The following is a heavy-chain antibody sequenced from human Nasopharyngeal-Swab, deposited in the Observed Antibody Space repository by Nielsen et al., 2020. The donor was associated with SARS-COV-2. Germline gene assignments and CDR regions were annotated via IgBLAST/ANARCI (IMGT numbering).Heavy chain of an antibody. CDR1: GLTFAVYV. Sequence: SLTMCCGGSGLTFAVYVRHWVRQAPGRGLEWVSGISWNSGSIGYADSVKGRFTISRDNAKNSVYLHINSLRAEDTALYYCAKDIIRGVMDAFDIWGQGTMVTVSS. CDR2: ISWNSGSI. CDR3: AKDIIRGVMDAFDI. V-gene: IGHV3-9*01. D-gene: IGHD3-16*01. J-gene: IGHJ3*02.